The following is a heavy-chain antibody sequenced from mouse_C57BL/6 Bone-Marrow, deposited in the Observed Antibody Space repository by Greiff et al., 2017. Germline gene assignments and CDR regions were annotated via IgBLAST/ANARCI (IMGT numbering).Heavy chain of an antibody. D-gene: IGHD1-1*01. CDR2: SRNKANDYTT. CDR3: ARDAALGSFDY. V-gene: IGHV7-1*01. Sequence: EVKVVESGGGLVQSGRSLRLSCATSGFTFSDFYMEWVRQAPGKGLEWIAASRNKANDYTTEYSASVKGRFIVSRDTSQSILYLQMNALRAEDTAIYYCARDAALGSFDYWGQGTTLTVSS. J-gene: IGHJ2*01. CDR1: GFTFSDFY.